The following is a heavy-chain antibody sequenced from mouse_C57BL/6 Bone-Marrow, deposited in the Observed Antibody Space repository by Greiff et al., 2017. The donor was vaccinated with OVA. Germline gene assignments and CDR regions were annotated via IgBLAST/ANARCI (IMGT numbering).Heavy chain of an antibody. CDR3: TTTDGSNFDY. J-gene: IGHJ2*01. D-gene: IGHD1-1*01. CDR1: GFNIKDDY. V-gene: IGHV14-4*01. Sequence: EVQLQQSGAELVRPGASVKLSCTASGFNIKDDYMHWVKQRPEQGLEWIGWIDTENGDTEYASKFQGKATIPADTSSNTAYLQRSSLTSEDTAVYYCTTTDGSNFDYWGQGTTLTVSS. CDR2: IDTENGDT.